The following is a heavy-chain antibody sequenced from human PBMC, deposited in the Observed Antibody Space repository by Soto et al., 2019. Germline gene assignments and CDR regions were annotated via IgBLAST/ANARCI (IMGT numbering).Heavy chain of an antibody. J-gene: IGHJ6*02. CDR1: GYTFTSYG. V-gene: IGHV1-18*01. CDR2: ISAYNGNT. D-gene: IGHD3-22*01. CDR3: ATQSTYHSSGYFRPRDYGMHV. Sequence: ASVKVSCKASGYTFTSYGISWVRQAPGQGLEWMGWISAYNGNTNYAQKLQGRVTMTTDTSTSTAYMELGSLRSDDTAVYYCATQSTYHSSGYFRPRDYGMHVWRQGTTVTVSS.